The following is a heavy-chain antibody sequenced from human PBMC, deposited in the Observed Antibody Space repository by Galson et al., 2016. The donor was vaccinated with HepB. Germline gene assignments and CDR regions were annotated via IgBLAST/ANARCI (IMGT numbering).Heavy chain of an antibody. CDR3: VREDYGDDRVYYYYYGMDV. CDR2: INSDGTSA. CDR1: GFTFTRYW. J-gene: IGHJ6*02. Sequence: SLRLSCAASGFTFTRYWMYWVRQAPGKGLVWVSRINSDGTSASYADSMKGRFTISRDNAKNTLYLQMNSLRAEDTAVYYCVREDYGDDRVYYYYYGMDVWGQGTTVTVSS. D-gene: IGHD4-17*01. V-gene: IGHV3-74*01.